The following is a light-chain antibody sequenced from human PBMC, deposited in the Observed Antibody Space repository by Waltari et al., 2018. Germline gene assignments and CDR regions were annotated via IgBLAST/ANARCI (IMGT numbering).Light chain of an antibody. J-gene: IGKJ1*01. V-gene: IGKV1-5*03. Sequence: DIQMTQSPSTLSASVGDRVTITCRASPSPSNWLAWYQQKPGKAPKVLIYKASTLESGVPSRFSGSGSGTEFTLTISSLQPDDFATYYCQQYRNLWTFGQGTKVEIK. CDR1: PSPSNW. CDR3: QQYRNLWT. CDR2: KAS.